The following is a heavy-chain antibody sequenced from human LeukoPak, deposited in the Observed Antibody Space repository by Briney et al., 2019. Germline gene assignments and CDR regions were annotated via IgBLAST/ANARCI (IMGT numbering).Heavy chain of an antibody. J-gene: IGHJ4*02. V-gene: IGHV1-69*05. CDR3: ARADSSGWYGCDY. CDR2: IIPIFGTA. D-gene: IGHD6-19*01. CDR1: GYTFTSYA. Sequence: EASVKVSCKPSGYTFTSYAISWVRQAPGQGLEWMGGIIPIFGTANYAQKFQGRVTITTDESTSTAYMELSSLRSEDTAVYYCARADSSGWYGCDYWGQGTLVTVSS.